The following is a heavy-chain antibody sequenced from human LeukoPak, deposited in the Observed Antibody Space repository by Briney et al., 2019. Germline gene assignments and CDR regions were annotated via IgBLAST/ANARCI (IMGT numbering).Heavy chain of an antibody. CDR2: IHYSGSS. V-gene: IGHV4-59*01. D-gene: IGHD6-13*01. J-gene: IGHJ4*02. CDR3: ARAYSIAAVFDY. Sequence: WSWIRQXPGKGLEWIGYIHYSGSSNYNPSLESRVTMSVDTSKNQFSLNLNSVTAADTAMYYCARAYSIAAVFDYWGQGTLVTVSS.